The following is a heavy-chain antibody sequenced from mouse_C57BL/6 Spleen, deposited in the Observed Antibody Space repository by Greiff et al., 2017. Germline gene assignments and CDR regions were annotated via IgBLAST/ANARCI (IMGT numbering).Heavy chain of an antibody. CDR3: ARYDYDVPYYFDY. Sequence: VQLQQSGPELVKPGASVKISCKASGYTFTDYYMNWVKQSHGKSLEWIGDINPNNGGTSYNQKFKGKATLTVDKSSSTAYMELRSLTSEDSAVYYCARYDYDVPYYFDYWGQGTTLTVSS. CDR2: INPNNGGT. D-gene: IGHD2-4*01. V-gene: IGHV1-26*01. J-gene: IGHJ2*01. CDR1: GYTFTDYY.